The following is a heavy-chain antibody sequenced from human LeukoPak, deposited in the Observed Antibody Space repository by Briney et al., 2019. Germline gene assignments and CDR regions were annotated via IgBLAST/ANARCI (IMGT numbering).Heavy chain of an antibody. CDR1: GFTFSSYS. D-gene: IGHD5-18*01. V-gene: IGHV3-21*01. CDR2: ISSSSSYI. Sequence: GGSLRLSCAASGFTFSSYSMNWVRQAPGKGLEWVSSISSSSSYIYYADSVKGRFTISRDNAKDSLYLQMNSLRAEDTAVYYCARGRGYSYGYYFDYWGQGTLVTVSS. CDR3: ARGRGYSYGYYFDY. J-gene: IGHJ4*02.